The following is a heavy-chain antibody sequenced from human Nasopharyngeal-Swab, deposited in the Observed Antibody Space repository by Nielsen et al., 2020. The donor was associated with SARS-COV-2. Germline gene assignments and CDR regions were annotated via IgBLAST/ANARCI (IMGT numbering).Heavy chain of an antibody. J-gene: IGHJ4*02. V-gene: IGHV3-9*01. CDR3: ARDLGSSGWYGHTGNYFDY. CDR2: ISWNSGSI. CDR1: GFTFDDYA. Sequence: SLKISCAASGFTFDDYAMHWVRQAPGKGLEWVSGISWNSGSIGYADSVKGRFTISRDNAKNSLYLQMNSLRAEDTAVYYCARDLGSSGWYGHTGNYFDYWGQGTLVTVSS. D-gene: IGHD6-19*01.